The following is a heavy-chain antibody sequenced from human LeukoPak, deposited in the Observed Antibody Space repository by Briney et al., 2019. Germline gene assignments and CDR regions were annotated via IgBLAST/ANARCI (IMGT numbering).Heavy chain of an antibody. CDR2: INPNSGST. Sequence: ASVKVSCKASGYTFTDYYIHWVRQAPGQGLEWMGWINPNSGSTNYAQKFRGRVTMTRDTSISVAYMELSGLRSADAAVYYCARPHPYSSSSVYSMDVWGKGTTVTVSS. V-gene: IGHV1-2*02. CDR1: GYTFTDYY. D-gene: IGHD6-6*01. J-gene: IGHJ6*03. CDR3: ARPHPYSSSSVYSMDV.